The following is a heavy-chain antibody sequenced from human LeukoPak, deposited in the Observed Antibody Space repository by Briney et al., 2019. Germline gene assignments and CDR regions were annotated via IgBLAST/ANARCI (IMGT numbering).Heavy chain of an antibody. CDR1: GFTVSSNY. J-gene: IGHJ6*02. Sequence: GGSLRLSCAASGFTVSSNYMSWVRQAPGKGLEWVSVIYSGGSTYYADSVKGRFTISRDNSKNTLYLQMNSLRAEDTAVYYCATYYYDSSGYSHGMDVWGQGTTVTVSS. CDR3: ATYYYDSSGYSHGMDV. D-gene: IGHD3-22*01. CDR2: IYSGGST. V-gene: IGHV3-53*01.